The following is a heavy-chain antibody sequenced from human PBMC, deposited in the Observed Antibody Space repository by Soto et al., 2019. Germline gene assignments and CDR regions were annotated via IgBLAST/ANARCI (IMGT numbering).Heavy chain of an antibody. D-gene: IGHD3-16*01. Sequence: QITLKESGPTLVKPTQTLTLTCTFSGFSLTTRGVGVGWIRKPPGTSLECLALIYWDDAKRYSPSLQSRLSINKATSKNRVVLTMTNVDPVDTATYDCAHIPNYYQYDWFDPWGQGTLVSVSS. CDR2: IYWDDAK. CDR1: GFSLTTRGVG. J-gene: IGHJ5*02. CDR3: AHIPNYYQYDWFDP. V-gene: IGHV2-5*02.